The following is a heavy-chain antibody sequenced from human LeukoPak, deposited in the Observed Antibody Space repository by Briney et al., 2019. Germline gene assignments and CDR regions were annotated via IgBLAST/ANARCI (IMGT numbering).Heavy chain of an antibody. CDR1: GGSISSSTYY. CDR2: IYYSGST. CDR3: ARLRGAATDPFDH. Sequence: KASETLSLTCTVSGGSISSSTYYWGWIRQPPGKGLEWIGSIYYSGSTYYNPSLKSRVSISVDTSQNQFSLEVTSVTAADTAVYYCARLRGAATDPFDHWGQGSLVTVSS. D-gene: IGHD2-15*01. J-gene: IGHJ4*02. V-gene: IGHV4-39*01.